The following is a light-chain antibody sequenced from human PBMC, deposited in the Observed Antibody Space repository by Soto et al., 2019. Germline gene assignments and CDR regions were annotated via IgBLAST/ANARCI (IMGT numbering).Light chain of an antibody. CDR2: GAS. V-gene: IGKV3D-15*01. CDR1: QSVSSSY. Sequence: EIVMTQSPATLSVSPGERATLSCRASQSVSSSYLAWYQQKPGQAPRLLIYGASSRATGIPDRFSGSGSGTEFTLTISSLQSEEFAVYYCQQYNNWWTFGQGTKVDIK. J-gene: IGKJ1*01. CDR3: QQYNNWWT.